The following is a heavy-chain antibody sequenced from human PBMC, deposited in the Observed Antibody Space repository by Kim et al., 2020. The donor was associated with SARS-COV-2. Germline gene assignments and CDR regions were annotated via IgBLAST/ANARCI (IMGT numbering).Heavy chain of an antibody. J-gene: IGHJ5*02. CDR1: GASTSSSGYY. V-gene: IGHV4-39*01. D-gene: IGHD3-9*01. Sequence: SETLSLTCTVFGASTSSSGYYWGWIRQPPGKGLEWIGSIYYSGTTYYNPSLKSRVTISLDTSKNQFSLKLNSVTAADTSVYYCTRNDYAGYLNWFDPWG. CDR3: TRNDYAGYLNWFDP. CDR2: IYYSGTT.